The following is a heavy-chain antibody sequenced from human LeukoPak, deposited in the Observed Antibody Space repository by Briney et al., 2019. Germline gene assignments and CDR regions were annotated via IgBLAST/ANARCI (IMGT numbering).Heavy chain of an antibody. CDR2: IYYSGST. V-gene: IGHV4-59*01. J-gene: IGHJ5*02. CDR3: ARTPSSTWIQQWGNWFDP. CDR1: GGSISSYY. Sequence: NPSETLSLTCTVSGGSISSYYWSWIRQPPGKGLEWIGYIYYSGSTNYNPSLKSRVTISVDTSKNQFSLKLSSVTAADTAVYYCARTPSSTWIQQWGNWFDPWGQGTLVTVSS. D-gene: IGHD5-18*01.